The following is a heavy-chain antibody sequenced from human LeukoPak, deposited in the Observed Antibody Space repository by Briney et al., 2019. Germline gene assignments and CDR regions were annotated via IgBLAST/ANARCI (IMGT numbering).Heavy chain of an antibody. J-gene: IGHJ4*02. CDR3: AREIGAAGI. CDR1: GGSISSGGYY. D-gene: IGHD6-13*01. V-gene: IGHV4-61*08. CDR2: IHNSGST. Sequence: PSQTLSLTCTVSGGSISSGGYYWSWIRQHPGKGLEWIGYIHNSGSTNYNPSLKSRVTISIDTSKNQFSLKLSSVTAADTAVYYCAREIGAAGIWGQGTLVTVSS.